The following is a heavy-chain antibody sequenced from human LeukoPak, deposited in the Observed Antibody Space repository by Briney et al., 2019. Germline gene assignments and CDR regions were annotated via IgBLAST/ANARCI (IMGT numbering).Heavy chain of an antibody. D-gene: IGHD6-19*01. CDR1: GFTFSSYA. V-gene: IGHV3-23*01. CDR2: ISGSGGRT. Sequence: GGSLRLSCAASGFTFSSYAMSWVRQAPGKGLEWVSAISGSGGRTYYADSVKGRFTISRDNSKNTLYLQMNSLRAEDTAVYYCAKPYSSGWYVWYFDYWGQGTLVTVSS. CDR3: AKPYSSGWYVWYFDY. J-gene: IGHJ4*02.